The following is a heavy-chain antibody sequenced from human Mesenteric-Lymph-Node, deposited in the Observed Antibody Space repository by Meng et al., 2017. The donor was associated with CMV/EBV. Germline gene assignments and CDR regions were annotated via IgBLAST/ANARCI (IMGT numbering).Heavy chain of an antibody. CDR1: GGSFSGYY. D-gene: IGHD2-15*01. V-gene: IGHV4-34*01. J-gene: IGHJ4*02. CDR2: INHSGVP. CDR3: ARGSDIPVNNY. Sequence: QVQLQQWGAGLLKPSETLSLTCAVYGGSFSGYYWSWIRQPPGKGLEWNGEINHSGVPNYNPSLKSRVTISLDRSKNQFSLKLSSVTAEDTAVYYCARGSDIPVNNYWGQGTLVTVSS.